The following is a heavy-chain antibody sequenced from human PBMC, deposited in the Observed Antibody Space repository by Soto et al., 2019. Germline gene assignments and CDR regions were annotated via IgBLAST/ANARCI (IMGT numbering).Heavy chain of an antibody. CDR2: INHSGST. D-gene: IGHD6-19*01. J-gene: IGHJ2*01. CDR3: FFFQAVDGIRDVRSVSAFLLNRSSDL. V-gene: IGHV4-34*01. Sequence: PGKGLEWIGEINHSGSTNYNPSLKSRVTISVDTSKNQFSLKLSSVTAADTAVYYFFFFQAVDGIRDVRSVSAFLLNRSSDL.